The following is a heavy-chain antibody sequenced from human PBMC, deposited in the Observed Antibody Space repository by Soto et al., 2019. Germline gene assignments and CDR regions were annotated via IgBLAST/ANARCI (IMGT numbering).Heavy chain of an antibody. Sequence: GGSLRLSCAASGFTFSGSAMHWVRQASGKGLEWVGRIRSKANSYATAYAASVKGRFTISRDDSKNTAYLQMNSLKTEDTAVYYCTRLSHRDIVVVPGWGQGTLVTVSS. J-gene: IGHJ4*02. CDR1: GFTFSGSA. D-gene: IGHD2-2*01. V-gene: IGHV3-73*01. CDR3: TRLSHRDIVVVPG. CDR2: IRSKANSYAT.